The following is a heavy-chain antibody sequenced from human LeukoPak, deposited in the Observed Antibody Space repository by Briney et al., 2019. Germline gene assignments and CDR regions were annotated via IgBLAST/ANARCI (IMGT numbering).Heavy chain of an antibody. CDR1: TFTFSTYA. CDR2: ISGSGSDT. D-gene: IGHD3-16*01. J-gene: IGHJ4*02. CDR3: AKDGLVYDYVWGSYLDY. Sequence: GGSLRLSCAASTFTFSTYAMFWVRQAPGKGLEWVSTISGSGSDTHYADFVKGRFTISRDNSRDTLYLQMNSLRAEDTAVYYCAKDGLVYDYVWGSYLDYWGQGTLVTVSS. V-gene: IGHV3-23*01.